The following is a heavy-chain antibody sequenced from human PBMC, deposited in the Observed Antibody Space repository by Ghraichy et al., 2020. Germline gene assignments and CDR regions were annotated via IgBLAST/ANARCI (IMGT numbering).Heavy chain of an antibody. Sequence: SETLSLTCTVSGDSVNSETHYWSWIRQPTGKGLEWIAYIYNTGRTDSTPSLKSRVTVSIDTSSNQFSLKLNSVTAADTAVYYCARSVRGRAPDYWGQGTLVTGSS. D-gene: IGHD3-10*01. CDR1: GDSVNSETHY. V-gene: IGHV4-61*01. J-gene: IGHJ4*02. CDR2: IYNTGRT. CDR3: ARSVRGRAPDY.